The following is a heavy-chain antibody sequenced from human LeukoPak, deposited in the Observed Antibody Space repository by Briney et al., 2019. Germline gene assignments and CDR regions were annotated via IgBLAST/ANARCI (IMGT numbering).Heavy chain of an antibody. CDR3: ARIRGYSGYDRFDY. CDR2: IYHSGST. J-gene: IGHJ4*02. CDR1: GGSISSGGYS. Sequence: SETLSLTCAVSGGSISSGGYSWSWIRQPPGKGLEWIGYIYHSGSTYYNPSLKSRVTISVDTSKNQFSLKLSSVTAADTAVYYCARIRGYSGYDRFDYWGQGTLVSVSS. D-gene: IGHD5-12*01. V-gene: IGHV4-30-2*01.